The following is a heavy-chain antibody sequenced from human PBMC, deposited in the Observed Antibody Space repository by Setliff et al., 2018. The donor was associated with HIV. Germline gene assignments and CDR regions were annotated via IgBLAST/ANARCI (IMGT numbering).Heavy chain of an antibody. CDR3: ARQGQLGSE. CDR1: GGSIWNYY. CDR2: IYYSGST. V-gene: IGHV4-39*01. Sequence: ASETLSLTCTVSGGSIWNYYWSWIRQPPGKGLESIGSIYYSGSTYYKPSLKSRVTISVDTSKNQFSLKLSSVTAADTAVYYCARQGQLGSEWGQGTLVTVSS. D-gene: IGHD1-1*01. J-gene: IGHJ4*02.